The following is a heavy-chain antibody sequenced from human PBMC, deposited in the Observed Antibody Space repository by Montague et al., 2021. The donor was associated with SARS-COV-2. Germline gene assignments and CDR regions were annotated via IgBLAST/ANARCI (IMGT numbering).Heavy chain of an antibody. J-gene: IGHJ4*02. CDR2: ITGTSSLV. D-gene: IGHD7-27*01. V-gene: IGHV3-48*02. CDR1: GFTFSIYS. Sequence: SLRLSCAASGFTFSIYSMNWVRQAPGKGLEWASYITGTSSLVHYADSVKGRFTISRDSAQNSLYLQMNSLRDEDTAVYYCARSTGHFDYWGLGTLVTVSS. CDR3: ARSTGHFDY.